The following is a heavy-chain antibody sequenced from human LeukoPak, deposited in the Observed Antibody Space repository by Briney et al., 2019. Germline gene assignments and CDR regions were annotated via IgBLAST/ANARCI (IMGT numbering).Heavy chain of an antibody. D-gene: IGHD2-2*02. CDR2: ISSSSSTI. CDR1: GFTFSSYS. Sequence: GGSLRLSCAASGFTFSSYSMNWVRQAPGKGLEWVSYISSSSSTIYYADSVKGRFTISRDNAKNSLYLQMNSLRAEDTAVYYCARSAHCSSTSCYIDYWGQGTLVTVSS. J-gene: IGHJ4*02. V-gene: IGHV3-48*01. CDR3: ARSAHCSSTSCYIDY.